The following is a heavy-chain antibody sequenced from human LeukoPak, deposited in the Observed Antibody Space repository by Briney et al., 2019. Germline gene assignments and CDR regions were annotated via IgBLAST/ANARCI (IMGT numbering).Heavy chain of an antibody. CDR2: INHSGST. D-gene: IGHD3-10*01. CDR1: GGSFSGYY. J-gene: IGHJ6*04. CDR3: ASNMVRGPGLWYYGMDV. Sequence: SETLSLTCAVYGGSFSGYYWSWIRQPPGKGLEWIGEINHSGSTNYNPSPKSRVTISVDTSKNQFSLKLSSVTAADTAVYYCASNMVRGPGLWYYGMDVWGKGTTVTVSS. V-gene: IGHV4-34*01.